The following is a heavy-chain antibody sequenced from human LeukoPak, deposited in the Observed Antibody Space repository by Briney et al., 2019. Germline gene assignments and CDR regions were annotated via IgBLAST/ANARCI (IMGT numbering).Heavy chain of an antibody. J-gene: IGHJ3*02. CDR3: AGLGASTYAFDI. D-gene: IGHD3-10*01. Sequence: GGSLRLSCAASGFTFNNYWMNWVRQAPGKGLVWVSRIKSDGSTTIYADSVKGRFTISRDNARNTLFLQMNSLRAEDTAVYYCAGLGASTYAFDIWGQGTMVTVSS. V-gene: IGHV3-74*01. CDR1: GFTFNNYW. CDR2: IKSDGSTT.